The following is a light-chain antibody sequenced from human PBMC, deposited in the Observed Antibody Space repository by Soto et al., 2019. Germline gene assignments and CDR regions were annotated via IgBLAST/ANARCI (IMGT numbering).Light chain of an antibody. Sequence: DIQMTQSPSPLSASVGDRVTITCRASQGIRRDLGWFQQKPGKAPKRLIYAAGSLESGVPSRFSGSGSGTEFTLTISSLQPEDFATYFCLQHKTYPWTFGQGTKVEIK. V-gene: IGKV1-17*01. CDR1: QGIRRD. J-gene: IGKJ1*01. CDR3: LQHKTYPWT. CDR2: AAG.